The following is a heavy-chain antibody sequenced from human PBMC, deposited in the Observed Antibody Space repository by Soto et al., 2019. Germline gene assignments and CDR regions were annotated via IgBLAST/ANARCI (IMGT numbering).Heavy chain of an antibody. D-gene: IGHD4-17*01. Sequence: SETLSLTCTVSGGSISSSSYYWGWIRQPPGKGLEWIGSIYYSGSTYYNPSLKSRVTISVDTSKNQFSLKLSSVTAADTAVYYCAKTVTTRTNYYYYGMDVWGQGTTVTVSS. V-gene: IGHV4-39*01. CDR1: GGSISSSSYY. CDR3: AKTVTTRTNYYYYGMDV. CDR2: IYYSGST. J-gene: IGHJ6*02.